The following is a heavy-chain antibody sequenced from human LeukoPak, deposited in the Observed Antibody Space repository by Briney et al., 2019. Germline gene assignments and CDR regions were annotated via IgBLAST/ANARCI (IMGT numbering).Heavy chain of an antibody. Sequence: GGSLRLSCAAPGFALSSYEMNWVRQAPGKGLEWVSYITNSGGTIYYADSLKGRFTISRDNAKNSLYLQMNSMRAEDTAVYYCARGSTTSFYFDYWGQGTLVTVSS. D-gene: IGHD4-11*01. CDR3: ARGSTTSFYFDY. V-gene: IGHV3-48*03. J-gene: IGHJ4*02. CDR2: ITNSGGTI. CDR1: GFALSSYE.